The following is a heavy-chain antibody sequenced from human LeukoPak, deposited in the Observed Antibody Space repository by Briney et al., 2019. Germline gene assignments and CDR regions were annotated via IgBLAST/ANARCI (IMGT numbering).Heavy chain of an antibody. CDR3: ARGKGSSSWYPDY. D-gene: IGHD6-13*01. V-gene: IGHV1-69*13. CDR2: IIPIFGTA. CDR1: GGTFSSYA. J-gene: IGHJ4*02. Sequence: ASVKVSCKASGGTFSSYAISWVRQAPGQGLEWMGGIIPIFGTANYAQKFQGRVTITADESTSTAYMELSSLRSEDTGVYYCARGKGSSSWYPDYWGQGTLVTVSS.